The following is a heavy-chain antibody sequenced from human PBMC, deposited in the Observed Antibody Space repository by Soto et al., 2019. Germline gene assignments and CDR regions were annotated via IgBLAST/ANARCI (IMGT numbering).Heavy chain of an antibody. J-gene: IGHJ1*01. Sequence: GGSLILSCAPSGFTFSNYAMHWVRQAPGKGLEWVSGISGSGDRTYCADSVKGRFTISRDNFKNTLYLQMNSLRPEDTALYYCASKGEYYYDSSGNEYFQHWGQGTLVTVSS. CDR2: ISGSGDRT. V-gene: IGHV3-23*01. CDR1: GFTFSNYA. D-gene: IGHD3-22*01. CDR3: ASKGEYYYDSSGNEYFQH.